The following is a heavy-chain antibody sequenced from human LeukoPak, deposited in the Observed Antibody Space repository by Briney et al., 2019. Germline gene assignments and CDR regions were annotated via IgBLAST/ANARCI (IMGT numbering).Heavy chain of an antibody. Sequence: NTSETLSLTCTVSGGSISDYYWSWIRQPPGKGLEWIAYINYSGNTDYNPSLKSRVTISVDTSKNHFSLKLNSVTAADTAVYYCARLNVLNNSVLHHFDRWGQGTLVTVSS. V-gene: IGHV4-59*08. J-gene: IGHJ4*02. CDR2: INYSGNT. CDR3: ARLNVLNNSVLHHFDR. D-gene: IGHD1/OR15-1a*01. CDR1: GGSISDYY.